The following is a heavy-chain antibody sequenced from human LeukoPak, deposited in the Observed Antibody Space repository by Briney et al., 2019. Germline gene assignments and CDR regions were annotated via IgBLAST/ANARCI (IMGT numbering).Heavy chain of an antibody. D-gene: IGHD3-22*01. CDR2: IYYSGST. J-gene: IGHJ6*02. CDR3: ARENYDSSGLTTEGMDV. V-gene: IGHV4-59*01. CDR1: GGSISSYY. Sequence: SETLSLTCTVSGGSISSYYWSWIRQSPGKGLEWIRYIYYSGSTNYNPSLKSRVTISVDTSKNQFSLKLSSVTAADTAVYYCARENYDSSGLTTEGMDVWGQGTTVTVSS.